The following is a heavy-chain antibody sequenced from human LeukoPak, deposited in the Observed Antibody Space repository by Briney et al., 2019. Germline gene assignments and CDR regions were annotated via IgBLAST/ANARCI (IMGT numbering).Heavy chain of an antibody. CDR2: IIPIFGTA. J-gene: IGHJ6*03. V-gene: IGHV1-69*06. CDR3: ARGAGSGSPFSYYYYYYMDV. D-gene: IGHD3-10*01. CDR1: GGTFSSYA. Sequence: SVKVSCKASGGTFSSYAISWVRQAPGQGLEWMGGIIPIFGTANYVQKFQGRVTITADKSTSTAYMELSSLRSEDTAVYYCARGAGSGSPFSYYYYYYMDVWGKGTTVTISS.